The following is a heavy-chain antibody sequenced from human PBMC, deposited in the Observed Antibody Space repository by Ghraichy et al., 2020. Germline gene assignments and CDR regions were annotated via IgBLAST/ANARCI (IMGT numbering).Heavy chain of an antibody. J-gene: IGHJ4*02. Sequence: GESLNISCAASGFTFTGYSMNWVRQAPGKGLEWVAYINNNGDSIYYADSVKGRFTISRDNAKNSLSLQMNSLRAKDTALYYCARGGRASDVFDYWGQGTLVIVS. D-gene: IGHD1-26*01. CDR3: ARGGRASDVFDY. CDR2: INNNGDSI. CDR1: GFTFTGYS. V-gene: IGHV3-48*01.